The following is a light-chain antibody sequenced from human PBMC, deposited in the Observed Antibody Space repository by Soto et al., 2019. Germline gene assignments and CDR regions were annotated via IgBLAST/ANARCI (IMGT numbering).Light chain of an antibody. CDR1: QSISSW. J-gene: IGKJ2*01. CDR2: KAS. Sequence: DIQMTQSPSTLSASVGDRVTITCRASQSISSWLAWYQQKPGKAPKLLIYKASSLESGVPSRFSGSGSETEFTLTISSLQPDDFATYYCQQYNSYSYTLGQGTKLEIK. CDR3: QQYNSYSYT. V-gene: IGKV1-5*03.